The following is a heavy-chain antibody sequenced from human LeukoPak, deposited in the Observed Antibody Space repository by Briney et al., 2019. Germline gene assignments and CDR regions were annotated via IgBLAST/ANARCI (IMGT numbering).Heavy chain of an antibody. J-gene: IGHJ4*02. CDR3: ARSGSYYDSSGYYL. Sequence: SETLSLTCTVSGGSISSYYWSWIRQPAGKGLEWIGRIYTSGSTNYNPSLKSRVTMSVDTSKNQFSLKLSSVTAADTAVYYCARSGSYYDSSGYYLWGQGTLVTVSS. D-gene: IGHD3-22*01. V-gene: IGHV4-4*07. CDR2: IYTSGST. CDR1: GGSISSYY.